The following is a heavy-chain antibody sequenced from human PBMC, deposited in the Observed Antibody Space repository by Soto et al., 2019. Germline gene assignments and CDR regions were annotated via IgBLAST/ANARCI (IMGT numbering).Heavy chain of an antibody. V-gene: IGHV3-30*18. J-gene: IGHJ6*02. D-gene: IGHD1-26*01. CDR2: ISYDGNNT. CDR1: GFSISDYG. CDR3: AKGAGDRLSLGMDV. Sequence: QVQLVESGGGVVQPGWSLRLSCAASGFSISDYGMEWVRQAPGKGLEWVALISYDGNNTYYADSVKGRFTISRDNSKDTLFLQMTGLRAEVTAVYYCAKGAGDRLSLGMDVWGQGTTVTVSS.